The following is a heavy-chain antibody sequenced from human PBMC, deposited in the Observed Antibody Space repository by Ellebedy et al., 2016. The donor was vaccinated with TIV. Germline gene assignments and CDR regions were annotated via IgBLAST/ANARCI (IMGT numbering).Heavy chain of an antibody. CDR3: AREPDPGDYYGSSDNDDF. J-gene: IGHJ4*02. D-gene: IGHD3-22*01. CDR2: ISGSGGGT. V-gene: IGHV3-23*01. Sequence: GESLKISCEASGFTLSNHVMRWVRQAPGKGLECVSSISGSGGGTYFTDSVEGRFTISRDNSKNTLYLQMNALRAEDTAVYYCAREPDPGDYYGSSDNDDFWGQGTLVTVSS. CDR1: GFTLSNHV.